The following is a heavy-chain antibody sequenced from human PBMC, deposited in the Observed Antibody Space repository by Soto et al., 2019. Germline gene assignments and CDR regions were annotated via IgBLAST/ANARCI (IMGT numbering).Heavy chain of an antibody. CDR2: INSDGSRT. V-gene: IGHV3-74*01. D-gene: IGHD4-4*01. J-gene: IGHJ4*02. Sequence: GGSLRLSCAASGFTFTDYWTHWVRQAPGKGLVWVSRINSDGSRTSYADSVTGRFTISRDNAKNTLYLQMNSLRVEDAALYYCARETYRGFYFDYWGQGTLVTVSS. CDR3: ARETYRGFYFDY. CDR1: GFTFTDYW.